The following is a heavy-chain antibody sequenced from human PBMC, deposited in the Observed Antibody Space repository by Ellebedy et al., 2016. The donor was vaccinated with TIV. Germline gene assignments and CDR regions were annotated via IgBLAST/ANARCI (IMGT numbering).Heavy chain of an antibody. Sequence: GGSLRLSXAASGFTFSGYWMSWVRQAPGKGLEWVANIQKDGSDKYLVDSVKGRFTISRDNARNSLYLQMNSLRAEDTAMYYCAKDNYVGYDWLGGNSFDSWGQGTLVTVSS. CDR2: IQKDGSDK. CDR3: AKDNYVGYDWLGGNSFDS. V-gene: IGHV3-7*03. J-gene: IGHJ4*02. CDR1: GFTFSGYW. D-gene: IGHD5-12*01.